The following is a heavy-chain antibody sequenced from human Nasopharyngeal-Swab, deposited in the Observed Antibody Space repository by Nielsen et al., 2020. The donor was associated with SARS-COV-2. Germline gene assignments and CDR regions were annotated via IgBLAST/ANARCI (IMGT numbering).Heavy chain of an antibody. Sequence: SVKVSCKASGGTFSRYAISWVRQAPGQGLERMGGIIPIFGTANYAQKFQGRVTITADESTSTAYMELSSLRSEDTDVYYCSVGATGYYYMDVWGKGTTVTVSS. CDR2: IIPIFGTA. D-gene: IGHD1-26*01. CDR1: GGTFSRYA. J-gene: IGHJ6*03. CDR3: SVGATGYYYMDV. V-gene: IGHV1-69*13.